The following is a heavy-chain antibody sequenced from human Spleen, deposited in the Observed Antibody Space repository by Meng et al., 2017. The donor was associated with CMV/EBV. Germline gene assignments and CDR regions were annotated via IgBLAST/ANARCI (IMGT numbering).Heavy chain of an antibody. CDR2: IIPMLGTV. CDR3: ARRYYDSSGPSDY. J-gene: IGHJ4*02. V-gene: IGHV1-69*05. CDR1: GDTFSSYA. Sequence: SVKVSCKASGDTFSSYAITWVRLAPGQGLEWMGGIIPMLGTVKYAQDFEGRVTITTDESMTTAYMELSSLRSDDTAVYYCARRYYDSSGPSDYWGQGTLVTVSS. D-gene: IGHD3-22*01.